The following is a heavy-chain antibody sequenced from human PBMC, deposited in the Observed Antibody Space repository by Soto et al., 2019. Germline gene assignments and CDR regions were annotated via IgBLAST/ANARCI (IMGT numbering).Heavy chain of an antibody. CDR2: ISAYNGNT. CDR3: ARVRSASDYYYYYYGMDV. V-gene: IGHV1-18*01. J-gene: IGHJ6*02. Sequence: ASVKVSCKASGYTFTSYGISWVRQAPGQGLEWMGWISAYNGNTNYAQKLQGRVTMTTDTSTSTAYMELRSLRSDDTAVYYCARVRSASDYYYYYYGMDVWGQGTTVTVSS. D-gene: IGHD5-12*01. CDR1: GYTFTSYG.